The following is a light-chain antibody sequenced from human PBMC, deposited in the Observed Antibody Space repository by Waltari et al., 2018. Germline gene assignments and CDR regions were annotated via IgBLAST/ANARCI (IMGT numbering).Light chain of an antibody. CDR1: QSLLYNTNVKNY. V-gene: IGKV4-1*01. J-gene: IGKJ1*01. CDR3: QQYYSRRT. CDR2: WAS. Sequence: DILMIQSPNSLAVSLGERVTINRKSSQSLLYNTNVKNYLAWYQLKPGQPPNLRCHWASTRDSGVPDRFSGSGSATDFTLTVSSLQAEDVAVYYCQQYYSRRTFGQGTRVEIK.